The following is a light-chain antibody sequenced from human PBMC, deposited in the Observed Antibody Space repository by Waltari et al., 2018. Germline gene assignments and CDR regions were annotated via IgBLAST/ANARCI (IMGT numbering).Light chain of an antibody. J-gene: IGKJ1*01. CDR1: QTLLFPTNNKKY. V-gene: IGKV4-1*01. CDR2: WAS. Sequence: DIGLTKSPDSLAVSLGEGAPINCKSSQTLLFPTNNKKYVAWYQQKPRQPPKLLFSWASTRASGVPDRFSASGSGTDYTLTISNLQAEDEAVYYCQQYYGTPRTFGQGTRVEIK. CDR3: QQYYGTPRT.